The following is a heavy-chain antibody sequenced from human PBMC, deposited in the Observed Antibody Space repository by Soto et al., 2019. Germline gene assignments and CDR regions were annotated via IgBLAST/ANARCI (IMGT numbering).Heavy chain of an antibody. CDR2: TSYRSKWDH. V-gene: IGHV6-1*01. D-gene: IGHD3-3*01. CDR1: ADRVSRNSAA. Sequence: QTRSLTCAISADRVSRNSAAWDCIRQSPSRGLEWLGRTSYRSKWDHDYAVSVKSRININADTSKNQFALQLNSVTPEDTAVYYCARGGGNGMDVWGQGTTVTVSS. J-gene: IGHJ6*02. CDR3: ARGGGNGMDV.